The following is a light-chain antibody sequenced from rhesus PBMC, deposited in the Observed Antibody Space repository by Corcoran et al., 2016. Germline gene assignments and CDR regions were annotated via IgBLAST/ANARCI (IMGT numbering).Light chain of an antibody. CDR1: QAISNY. Sequence: DIQMTQSPASLSASVGDRVTVTCRASQAISNYLSWYQQKPGKPPKRLIYAASSLDSGGPSRFSGSGSGTEFTLTISSLQPEDFAAYFCQQYNIKPYSFGQGTKIESK. J-gene: IGKJ2*01. CDR2: AAS. CDR3: QQYNIKPYS. V-gene: IGKV1-36*01.